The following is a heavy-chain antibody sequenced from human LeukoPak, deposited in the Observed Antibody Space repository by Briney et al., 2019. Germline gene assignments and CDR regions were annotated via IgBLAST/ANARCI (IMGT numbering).Heavy chain of an antibody. CDR1: GFTFSSYG. V-gene: IGHV3-33*01. CDR2: IWYDGSNK. D-gene: IGHD6-19*01. Sequence: PGGSLRLSCAASGFTFSSYGMHWVRQAPGKGLEWVAVIWYDGSNKYYADSVKGRFTISRDNSKNTLYLQMNSLRAEDTAVYYCARVDSLYSSGWTFDYWGQGTLVTVSS. J-gene: IGHJ4*02. CDR3: ARVDSLYSSGWTFDY.